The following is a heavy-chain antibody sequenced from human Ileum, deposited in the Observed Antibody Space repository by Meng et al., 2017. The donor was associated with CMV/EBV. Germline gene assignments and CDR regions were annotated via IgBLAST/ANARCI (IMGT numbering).Heavy chain of an antibody. D-gene: IGHD3-3*01. Sequence: GESLKISCAASGFTFTDYWMSWVRQAPGKGLEWVASINHDGRQKYYVDSVKGRFTISRDNAKNSLYLQMNSLRAEDTAVYYCARVMHDFWSGYYYYYGMDVWGQGTTVTVSS. CDR1: GFTFTDYW. CDR2: INHDGRQK. J-gene: IGHJ6*02. CDR3: ARVMHDFWSGYYYYYGMDV. V-gene: IGHV3-7*01.